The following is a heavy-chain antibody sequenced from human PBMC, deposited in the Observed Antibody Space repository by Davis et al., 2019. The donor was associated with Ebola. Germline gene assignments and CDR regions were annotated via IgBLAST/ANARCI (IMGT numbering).Heavy chain of an antibody. J-gene: IGHJ6*02. D-gene: IGHD3-3*01. CDR3: ARGGTFGVAPATDMDV. CDR1: GGSISSYY. Sequence: PSETLSLTCTVSGGSISSYYWSWIRQPPGKGLEWTGYIYYSGSTNYNPSLKSRVTISVDTSKNQFSLKLSSVTAADTAVYYCARGGTFGVAPATDMDVWGQGTTVTVSS. CDR2: IYYSGST. V-gene: IGHV4-59*01.